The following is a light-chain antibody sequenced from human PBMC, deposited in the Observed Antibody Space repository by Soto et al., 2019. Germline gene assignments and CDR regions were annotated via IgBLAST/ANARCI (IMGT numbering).Light chain of an antibody. CDR3: VQHNSYPLT. CDR1: QGISNY. CDR2: AAS. Sequence: DIQMTQSPSAMSASVGDRVTITCRASQGISNYLAWFQQKPGKVPKRLIYAASSLQSGVPSRFSVIGSGTEFTITLSSLRPEDFATYYSVQHNSYPLTFVGGTKGDIK. V-gene: IGKV1-17*03. J-gene: IGKJ4*01.